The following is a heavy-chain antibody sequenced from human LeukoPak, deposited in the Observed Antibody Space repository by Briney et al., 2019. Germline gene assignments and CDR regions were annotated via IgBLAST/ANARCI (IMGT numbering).Heavy chain of an antibody. V-gene: IGHV3-7*01. D-gene: IGHD5-18*01. CDR3: ARDLSGVTGYTYGRGIDY. CDR2: IKKDGSEK. J-gene: IGHJ4*02. Sequence: GGSLRLSCAASGFTFSTYWMSWVRQAPGKGLEWVANIKKDGSEKYYVDSVKGRFTISRDNAKTSLYLQMNSLRAEDTAVYYCARDLSGVTGYTYGRGIDYWGQGTLVTVSS. CDR1: GFTFSTYW.